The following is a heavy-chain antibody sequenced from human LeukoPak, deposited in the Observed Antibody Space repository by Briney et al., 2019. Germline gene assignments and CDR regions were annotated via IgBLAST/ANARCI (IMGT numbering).Heavy chain of an antibody. J-gene: IGHJ6*03. CDR2: ISAYNGNT. V-gene: IGHV1-18*01. D-gene: IGHD3-16*01. CDR3: ARHWGGYYYYYMDV. Sequence: ASVKVSCKASGYTFTSYGISWLRQAPGQGREWMGWISAYNGNTNYAQKLQGRVTMTTDTSTSTAYMELRSLRSDDTAVYYCARHWGGYYYYYMDVWGKGTTVTISS. CDR1: GYTFTSYG.